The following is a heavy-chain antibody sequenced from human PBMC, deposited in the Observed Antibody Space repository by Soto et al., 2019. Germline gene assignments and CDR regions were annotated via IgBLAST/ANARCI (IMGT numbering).Heavy chain of an antibody. CDR3: ARDRTAMVPSKSNWFDP. CDR1: GFTFSSYS. CDR2: ISSGSSYI. J-gene: IGHJ5*02. D-gene: IGHD5-18*01. V-gene: IGHV3-21*01. Sequence: PGGSLRLSCAASGFTFSSYSMNWVRQAPGKGLEWVSSISSGSSYIYYADSVKGRFTISRDNAKNSLYLQMNSLRVEDTAVYYCARDRTAMVPSKSNWFDPWGQGTLVTVAS.